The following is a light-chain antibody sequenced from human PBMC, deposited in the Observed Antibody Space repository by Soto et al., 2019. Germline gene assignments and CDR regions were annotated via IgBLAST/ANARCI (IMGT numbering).Light chain of an antibody. CDR3: QQYENLPT. CDR2: DAS. V-gene: IGKV1-33*01. CDR1: QHINNY. Sequence: DIRMTQSPSSLSAAVGDRVTITCQASQHINNYLNWYQQKPGKAPKLVIYDASNLETGVPSRFSGRGFGIEFTFTISSLQPEDIATYYCQQYENLPTFGPGTKVDMK. J-gene: IGKJ3*01.